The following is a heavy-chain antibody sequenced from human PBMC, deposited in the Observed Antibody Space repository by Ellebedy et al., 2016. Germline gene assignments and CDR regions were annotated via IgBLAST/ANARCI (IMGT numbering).Heavy chain of an antibody. CDR2: IKSKTDGGTT. D-gene: IGHD3-16*01. CDR3: TTDPSIRSEGGARFNP. CDR1: GFTFSNAY. J-gene: IGHJ5*02. V-gene: IGHV3-15*01. Sequence: GESLKISCAASGFTFSNAYMSWVRQAPGKGLEWVGRIKSKTDGGTTDYAAPVKGRFTISRDDSKNTLYLQMNSLKTEDTAVYYCTTDPSIRSEGGARFNPWGQGTLVTVSS.